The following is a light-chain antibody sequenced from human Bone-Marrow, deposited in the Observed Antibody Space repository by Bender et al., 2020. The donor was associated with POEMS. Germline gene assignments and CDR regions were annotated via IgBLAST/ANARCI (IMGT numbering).Light chain of an antibody. CDR1: SSDVGGYNY. J-gene: IGLJ2*01. CDR2: EVS. V-gene: IGLV2-8*01. CDR3: SSYAGSNNVV. Sequence: QSALTQPPSASGSPGQSVTISCTGTSSDVGGYNYVSWYQQHPGKAPKLVIYEVSKRPSGVPDRFSGSKSDNTASLTVSGLQAEDEAYYYRSSYAGSNNVVFGGGTKLTVL.